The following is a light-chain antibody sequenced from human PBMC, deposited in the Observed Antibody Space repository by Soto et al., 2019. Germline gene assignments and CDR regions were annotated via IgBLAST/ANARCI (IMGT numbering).Light chain of an antibody. CDR2: EGS. J-gene: IGLJ2*01. CDR1: SSDVGNYNL. CDR3: CSYAGSYVL. V-gene: IGLV2-23*01. Sequence: QSALTQPASVSGSPGQSITISCIGTSSDVGNYNLVSWYQQHPGKAPKFMIYEGSKRPSGVSNRFSASKSGNTASLTISGLQAEDEADYYCCSYAGSYVLFGGGTKLTVL.